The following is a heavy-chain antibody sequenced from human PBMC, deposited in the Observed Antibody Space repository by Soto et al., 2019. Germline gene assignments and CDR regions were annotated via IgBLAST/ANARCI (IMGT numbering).Heavy chain of an antibody. J-gene: IGHJ4*02. V-gene: IGHV1-8*01. D-gene: IGHD6-19*01. CDR1: GYTFTSYD. Sequence: QVQLVQSGAEVKKPGASVKVSCKASGYTFTSYDINWVRQATGQGLEWMGWMNPNSGNTGYAQKFQGRVTMTRNTSISTAYMELSILRSEDTAVYYCARAPKGWYAHQFDYWGQGTLVTVSS. CDR2: MNPNSGNT. CDR3: ARAPKGWYAHQFDY.